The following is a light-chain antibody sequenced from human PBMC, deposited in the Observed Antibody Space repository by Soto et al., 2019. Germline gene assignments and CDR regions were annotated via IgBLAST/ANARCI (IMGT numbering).Light chain of an antibody. J-gene: IGKJ5*01. CDR1: QSVSNY. CDR3: QQYNSYPIT. V-gene: IGKV1-16*01. Sequence: GDRVTITCRASQSVSNYLQWYQQKSGHAPKLLVYAASSLHSGVPSRFSGSGSGTEFTLTISSLQPDDFATYYCQQYNSYPITFGQGTRLEIK. CDR2: AAS.